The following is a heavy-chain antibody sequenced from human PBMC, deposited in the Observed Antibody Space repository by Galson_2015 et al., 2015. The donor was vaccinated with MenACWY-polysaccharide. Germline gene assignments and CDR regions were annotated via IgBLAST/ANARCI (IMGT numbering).Heavy chain of an antibody. J-gene: IGHJ4*02. Sequence: SLRLSCAASGFSFSSHEMNWVRQAPGKGLEWLAYISTSGSPIYYADSVEGRFTISRDNAKNSLYLQMDSLRVEDTAVYYCVRDRVVRGVHDCWGQGTLVTVSS. CDR2: ISTSGSPI. V-gene: IGHV3-48*03. CDR3: VRDRVVRGVHDC. CDR1: GFSFSSHE. D-gene: IGHD3-10*01.